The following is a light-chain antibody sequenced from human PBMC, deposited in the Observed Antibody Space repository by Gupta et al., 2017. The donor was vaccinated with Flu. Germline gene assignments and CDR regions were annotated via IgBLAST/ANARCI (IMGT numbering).Light chain of an antibody. CDR2: SNN. V-gene: IGLV1-44*01. CDR3: AAWDDSLNGSWV. J-gene: IGLJ3*02. Sequence: VTISCSGSSSNIGSNTVHWYQQLPGTAPKLLIYSNNQRPSGVPDRFSGSKSGTSASLAISGLQSEDEADYYCAAWDDSLNGSWVFGGGTKLTVL. CDR1: SSNIGSNT.